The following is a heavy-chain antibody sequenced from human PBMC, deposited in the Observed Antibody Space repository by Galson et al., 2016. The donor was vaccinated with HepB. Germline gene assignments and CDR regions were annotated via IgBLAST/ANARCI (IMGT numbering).Heavy chain of an antibody. CDR1: GFTFSDFA. D-gene: IGHD1-26*01. J-gene: IGHJ4*02. Sequence: SLRLSCAPSGFTFSDFAMGWVRQTPGRGLEWVAVSSNRDNGGTPYYADSVTGRFTISRDSSKNTVFLQMDRLSVDDTALYYCARGPRARETDYWGQGTLVTVSS. CDR3: ARGPRARETDY. CDR2: NRDNGGTP. V-gene: IGHV3-23*01.